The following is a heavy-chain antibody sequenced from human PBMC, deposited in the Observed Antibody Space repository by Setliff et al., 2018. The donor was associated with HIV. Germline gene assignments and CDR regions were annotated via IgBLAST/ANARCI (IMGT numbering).Heavy chain of an antibody. D-gene: IGHD3-16*01. Sequence: PGGSMRLSCAASGFTFSSYWMSWVRQNPGKGLEWVANIKQEGSEKYYMDSVKGRFTISRDNAKNSLYLEMNSQSAEDTAMYYCARLDLGVNEAFDIWGQGTMVTVSS. CDR1: GFTFSSYW. CDR2: IKQEGSEK. V-gene: IGHV3-7*01. J-gene: IGHJ3*02. CDR3: ARLDLGVNEAFDI.